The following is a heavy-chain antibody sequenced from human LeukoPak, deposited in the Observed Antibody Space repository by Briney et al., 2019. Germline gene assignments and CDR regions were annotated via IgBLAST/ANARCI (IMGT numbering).Heavy chain of an antibody. D-gene: IGHD3-9*01. J-gene: IGHJ4*02. CDR2: IPPDGSKN. V-gene: IGHV3-30*18. CDR1: GFTFRSYG. Sequence: GRSLRLSCAASGFTFRSYGMHWVRQAPGKGREWVAAIPPDGSKNYSADSGKGRITISRANSKKTLYLQMSSLRAEDTAVYYCAKGYFDWYYFDYWGQGTLVTVSS. CDR3: AKGYFDWYYFDY.